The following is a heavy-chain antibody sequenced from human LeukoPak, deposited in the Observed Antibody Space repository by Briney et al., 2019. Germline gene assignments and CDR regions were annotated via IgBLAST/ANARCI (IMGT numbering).Heavy chain of an antibody. D-gene: IGHD5-18*01. CDR3: ARDVPGAHARSGYSYGRRDY. CDR2: IKQDGSEK. CDR1: EFTFNNYW. J-gene: IGHJ4*02. V-gene: IGHV3-7*01. Sequence: GGSLILSCAASEFTFNNYWMSWVRQAPGKGLEWVANIKQDGSEKNYVDSVKGRFTISRDNAKNSLYLQMNSLRAEDTAVYYCARDVPGAHARSGYSYGRRDYWGQGTLVTVSS.